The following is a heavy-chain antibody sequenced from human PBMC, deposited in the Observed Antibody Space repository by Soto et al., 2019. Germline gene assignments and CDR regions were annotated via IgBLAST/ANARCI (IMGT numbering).Heavy chain of an antibody. Sequence: PGKGLEWVAVISYDGSNKYYADSVKGRFTISRDNSKNTLYLQMNSLRAEDTAVYYCANRDHYDDSTFSPLLDHWGRGTPVTVSS. CDR2: ISYDGSNK. CDR3: ANRDHYDDSTFSPLLDH. J-gene: IGHJ4*01. D-gene: IGHD3-22*01. V-gene: IGHV3-33*05.